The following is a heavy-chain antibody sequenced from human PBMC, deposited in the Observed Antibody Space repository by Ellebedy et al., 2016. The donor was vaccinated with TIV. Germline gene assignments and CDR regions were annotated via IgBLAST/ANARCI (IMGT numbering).Heavy chain of an antibody. D-gene: IGHD6-19*01. CDR3: ARDFRQWLAQGDALDV. CDR2: ISSGSSSI. V-gene: IGHV3-48*01. CDR1: GFTFSLYS. J-gene: IGHJ6*02. Sequence: PGGSLRLSFAASGFTFSLYSMNWVRQAPGKGLEWISYISSGSSSIYYADSVKGRFTITRDNDKNLLYLQMSSLRVEDTAVYYCARDFRQWLAQGDALDVWGQGTTVTVSS.